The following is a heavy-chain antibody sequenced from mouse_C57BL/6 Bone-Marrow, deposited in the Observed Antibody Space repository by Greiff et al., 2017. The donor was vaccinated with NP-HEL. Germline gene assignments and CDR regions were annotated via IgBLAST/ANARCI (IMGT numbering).Heavy chain of an antibody. CDR2: IDPSDSYT. V-gene: IGHV1-69*01. CDR1: GYTFTSYW. Sequence: QVQLQQPGAELVMPGASVKLSCKASGYTFTSYWMHWVKQRPGQGLEWIGDIDPSDSYTNYNQKFKGKSTLTVDKSSSTAYMQLSSLTSEDSAVYYCARVGWYYVDYWGQGTTLTVSS. J-gene: IGHJ2*01. CDR3: ARVGWYYVDY. D-gene: IGHD2-3*01.